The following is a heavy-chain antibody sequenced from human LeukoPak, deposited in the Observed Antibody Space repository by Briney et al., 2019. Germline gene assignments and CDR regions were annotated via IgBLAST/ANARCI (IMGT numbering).Heavy chain of an antibody. CDR1: GGSFSGYY. D-gene: IGHD1-7*01. CDR2: INHSGST. CDR3: ARRAIRLITGTTGDARMIDY. Sequence: PSETLSLTCAVYGGSFSGYYWSWIRQPPGKGLEWIGEINHSGSTNYNPSLKSRVTISVDTSKNQFSLKLSSVTAADTAVYYCARRAIRLITGTTGDARMIDYWGQGTLVTVSS. J-gene: IGHJ4*02. V-gene: IGHV4-34*01.